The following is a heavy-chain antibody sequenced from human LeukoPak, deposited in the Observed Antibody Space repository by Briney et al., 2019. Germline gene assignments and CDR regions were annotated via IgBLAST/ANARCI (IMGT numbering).Heavy chain of an antibody. V-gene: IGHV3-23*01. CDR1: GFAFSNYA. J-gene: IGHJ4*02. Sequence: GGSLRLSCAASGFAFSNYAMSWVRQAPGKGLEWVSALSGSGGSTFYTDSVKGRFTISRDNSKNTLYLQMNSLRAGDTAVYYCAKCSDWLYNFDFWGQGTLVSVSS. D-gene: IGHD3-9*01. CDR2: LSGSGGST. CDR3: AKCSDWLYNFDF.